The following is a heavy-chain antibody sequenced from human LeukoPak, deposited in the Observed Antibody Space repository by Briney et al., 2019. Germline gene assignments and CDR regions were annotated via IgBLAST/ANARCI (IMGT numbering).Heavy chain of an antibody. V-gene: IGHV4-59*01. CDR2: IYYSGST. CDR1: GGSISSYS. D-gene: IGHD3-10*01. Sequence: SETLSLTCTVSGGSISSYSWSWIRQSPGKGLEWIGYIYYSGSTNYNPSLKSRVTISVDTSKNQFSLNLSSVTAADTAVYYCARGGLYNSGSHYNFDYWGQGTLVTVSS. CDR3: ARGGLYNSGSHYNFDY. J-gene: IGHJ4*02.